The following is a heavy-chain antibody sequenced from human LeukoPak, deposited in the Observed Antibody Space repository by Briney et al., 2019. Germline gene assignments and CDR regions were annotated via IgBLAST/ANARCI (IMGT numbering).Heavy chain of an antibody. CDR2: IYYSGST. V-gene: IGHV4-39*07. Sequence: SETLSLTCTVSGGSISSSSYYWGWIRQPPGKGLEWIGSIYYSGSTYYNPSLKSRVTISVNTSKNQFSMKLSSVTAADTAVYYFARGVSVLRYFDWLLNYYYYMDVWGKGTTVTVSS. CDR3: ARGVSVLRYFDWLLNYYYYMDV. J-gene: IGHJ6*03. CDR1: GGSISSSSYY. D-gene: IGHD3-9*01.